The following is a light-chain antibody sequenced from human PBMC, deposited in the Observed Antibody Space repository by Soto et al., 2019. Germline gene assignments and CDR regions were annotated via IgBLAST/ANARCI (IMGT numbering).Light chain of an antibody. CDR2: GAS. CDR1: QSVNSDY. CDR3: HHYGGSPIT. Sequence: EIVLTQSPGTLSLSPVEIAKLSCISSQSVNSDYLGWFQQKPGQAPRLLIYGASTRATGIPDRFSGSGSGTDFTLTISRLEPEDFAVYYCHHYGGSPITFGQGTRLEIK. J-gene: IGKJ5*01. V-gene: IGKV3-20*01.